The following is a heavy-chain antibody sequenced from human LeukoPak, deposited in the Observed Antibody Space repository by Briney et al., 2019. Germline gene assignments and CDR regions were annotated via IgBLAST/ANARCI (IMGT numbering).Heavy chain of an antibody. J-gene: IGHJ4*02. Sequence: GGSLRLSCSASGFTFSSYAMHWVRQAPGKGLEYVSAISSNGGSTYYADSVKGRFTISRDNSKNTLYLQMRSLRAEDTAVYYCAASGGSYGSGSYHYWGQGTLVTVSS. CDR2: ISSNGGST. V-gene: IGHV3-64D*06. D-gene: IGHD3-10*01. CDR3: AASGGSYGSGSYHY. CDR1: GFTFSSYA.